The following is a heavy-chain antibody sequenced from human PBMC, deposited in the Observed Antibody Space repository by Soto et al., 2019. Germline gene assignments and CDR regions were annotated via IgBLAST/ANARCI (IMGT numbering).Heavy chain of an antibody. CDR2: INSDGSST. J-gene: IGHJ6*02. Sequence: GSLRLSCAASGFTFSSYWMHWVRQAPGKWLVWVSRINSDGSSTSYADSVKGRFTISRDNAKNTLYLQMNSLRAEDTAVYYCARWGAPYSRGWYINYGMDVWGQGTTVTVSS. D-gene: IGHD6-19*01. V-gene: IGHV3-74*01. CDR1: GFTFSSYW. CDR3: ARWGAPYSRGWYINYGMDV.